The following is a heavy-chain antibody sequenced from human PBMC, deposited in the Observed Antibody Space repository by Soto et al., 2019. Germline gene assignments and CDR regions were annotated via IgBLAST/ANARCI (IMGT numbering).Heavy chain of an antibody. CDR3: ASQKLDVPAYFDY. CDR2: IYSSEYT. CDR1: GGSISGYF. D-gene: IGHD6-13*01. Sequence: SETLSLTCTVSGGSISGYFWSWIRQPPGKGLEWIAYIYSSEYTDYNPSLKSRVTISVDMSRDQFSLKLASVTAADTAVYYCASQKLDVPAYFDYWGQGTLVTVSS. J-gene: IGHJ4*02. V-gene: IGHV4-59*08.